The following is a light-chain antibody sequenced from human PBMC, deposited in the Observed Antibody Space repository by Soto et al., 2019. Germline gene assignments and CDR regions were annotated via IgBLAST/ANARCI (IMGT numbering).Light chain of an antibody. CDR1: SNDIGSYNL. J-gene: IGLJ3*02. V-gene: IGLV2-23*02. CDR3: CSYAGIRV. CDR2: EVN. Sequence: QSVLTQPASVSGSPGQSITMSCTGTSNDIGSYNLVSWYQHHPGRAPKVLIYEVNKRPSGVSNRFSGSKSGNTASLTISGLLAEDEADYFCCSYAGIRVFGGGTQLTVL.